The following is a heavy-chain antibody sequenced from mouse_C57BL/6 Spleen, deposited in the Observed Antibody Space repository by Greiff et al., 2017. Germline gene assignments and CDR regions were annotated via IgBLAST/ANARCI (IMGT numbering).Heavy chain of an antibody. CDR1: GFSLTSYG. CDR3: AKRSYDYDRSYWYFDV. J-gene: IGHJ1*03. V-gene: IGHV2-9*01. D-gene: IGHD2-4*01. Sequence: VMLVESGPGLVAPSQSLSITCTVSGFSLTSYGVDWVRQPPGKGLEWLGVIWGGGSTNYNSALMSRLSISKDNSKSQVFLKMNSLQTDDTAMYYCAKRSYDYDRSYWYFDVWGTGTTVTVSS. CDR2: IWGGGST.